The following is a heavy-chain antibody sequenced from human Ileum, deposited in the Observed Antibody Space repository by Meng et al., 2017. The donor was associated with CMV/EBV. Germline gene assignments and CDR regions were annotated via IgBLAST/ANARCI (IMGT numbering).Heavy chain of an antibody. CDR1: GGTFSSYT. J-gene: IGHJ5*02. Sequence: SGGTFSSYTISWVRQAPGQGLEWMGRIIPILGIANYTQKFQGRVTITADKSTSTAYMELSSLRSEDTAVYYCAREDSSGWYTNWFDPWGQGTLVTVSS. V-gene: IGHV1-69*04. CDR3: AREDSSGWYTNWFDP. D-gene: IGHD6-19*01. CDR2: IIPILGIA.